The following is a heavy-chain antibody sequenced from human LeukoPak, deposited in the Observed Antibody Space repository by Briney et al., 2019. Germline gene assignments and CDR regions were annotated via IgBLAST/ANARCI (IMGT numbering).Heavy chain of an antibody. V-gene: IGHV3-66*01. CDR1: GFTVSSNY. CDR3: ARSGELGYYYYYGMDV. D-gene: IGHD4-17*01. Sequence: GGSLRLSCAAPGFTVSSNYMSWVRQAPGKGLEWVSVIYSGGSTYYADSVKGRFTISRDNSKNTLYLQMNSLRAEDTAVYYCARSGELGYYYYYGMDVWGQGTTVTVSS. CDR2: IYSGGST. J-gene: IGHJ6*02.